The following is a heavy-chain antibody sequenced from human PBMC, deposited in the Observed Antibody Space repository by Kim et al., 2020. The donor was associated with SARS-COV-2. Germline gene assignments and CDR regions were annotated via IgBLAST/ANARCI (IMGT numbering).Heavy chain of an antibody. Sequence: GGSLRLSCAASGFTFSSYAMSWVRQAPGKGLEWVSAISGSGGSTYYADSVKGRFTISRDNSKNTLYLQMNSLRAEDTAVYYCAMGGYDYIWGSYRYTGEDYWGQGTLVTVSS. J-gene: IGHJ4*02. D-gene: IGHD3-16*02. CDR2: ISGSGGST. CDR3: AMGGYDYIWGSYRYTGEDY. CDR1: GFTFSSYA. V-gene: IGHV3-23*01.